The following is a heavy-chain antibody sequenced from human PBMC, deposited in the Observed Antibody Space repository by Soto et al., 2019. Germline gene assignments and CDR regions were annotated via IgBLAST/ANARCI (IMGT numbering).Heavy chain of an antibody. CDR1: GFSFGSRA. CDR3: ATPRRVAPNTPVDF. D-gene: IGHD1-26*01. CDR2: VSDSGNTT. V-gene: IGHV3-30-3*01. J-gene: IGHJ6*02. Sequence: QVHLLESGGGAVQPGRSLRLSCAAYGFSFGSRAMHWVRQAPGKGLEWVAVVSDSGNTTFYADSVRGRFTVSRDNSKNTVYLDMNTLRSDDTAVYYCATPRRVAPNTPVDFWGEGT.